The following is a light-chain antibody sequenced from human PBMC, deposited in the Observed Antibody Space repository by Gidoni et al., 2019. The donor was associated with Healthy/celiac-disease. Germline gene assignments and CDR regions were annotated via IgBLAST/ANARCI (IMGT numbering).Light chain of an antibody. Sequence: ELGLTQSPGTLSLSPGERATLSCRASQRVSSSYLAWYQQKPGQAPRLLIYVSSSRATGIPDRFSGSGSGTDFTLTISRLEPEDFAGYYCQQYRTFGQGTKVEIK. CDR1: QRVSSSY. J-gene: IGKJ1*01. CDR3: QQYRT. V-gene: IGKV3-20*01. CDR2: VSS.